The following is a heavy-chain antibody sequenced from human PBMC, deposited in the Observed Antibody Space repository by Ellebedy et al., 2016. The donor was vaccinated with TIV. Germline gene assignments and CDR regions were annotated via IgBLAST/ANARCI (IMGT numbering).Heavy chain of an antibody. D-gene: IGHD3-16*02. Sequence: ASVKVSCXVSGYTLTELSMHWVRQAPGKGLEWMGGFDPEDGETIYAQKFQGRVTMTEDTSTDTAYMELSSLRSEDTAVYYCATGEAYDYVWGSYRLRYFDYWGQGTLVTVSS. CDR2: FDPEDGET. J-gene: IGHJ4*02. CDR1: GYTLTELS. V-gene: IGHV1-24*01. CDR3: ATGEAYDYVWGSYRLRYFDY.